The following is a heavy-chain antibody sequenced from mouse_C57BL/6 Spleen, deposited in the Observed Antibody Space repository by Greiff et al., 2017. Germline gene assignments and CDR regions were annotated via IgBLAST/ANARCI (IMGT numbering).Heavy chain of an antibody. D-gene: IGHD2-5*01. CDR1: GHTFTSYW. CDR2: IDPSDSYT. CDR3: AYYSNLYWYFDV. V-gene: IGHV1-50*01. J-gene: IGHJ1*03. Sequence: VQLQQPGAELVKPGASVKLSCKASGHTFTSYWMQWVKQRPGQGLEWIGEIDPSDSYTNYNRKFKGKATLTVDTSSSTAYMQLSSLTSEDSAVYYCAYYSNLYWYFDVWGTGTTVTVSS.